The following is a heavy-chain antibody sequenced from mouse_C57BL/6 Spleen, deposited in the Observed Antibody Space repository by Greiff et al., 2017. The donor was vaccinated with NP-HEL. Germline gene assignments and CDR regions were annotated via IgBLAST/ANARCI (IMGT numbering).Heavy chain of an antibody. CDR2: IDPSDSYT. J-gene: IGHJ1*03. Sequence: VQLQQSGAELVMPGASVKLSCKASGYTFTSYWMHWVKQRPGQGLEWIGEIDPSDSYTNYNQKFKGKSTLTVDKSSSTAYMKLSSLTSEDSAVYYCARADYYGSSLWYFDVWGTGTTVTVSS. V-gene: IGHV1-69*01. CDR3: ARADYYGSSLWYFDV. D-gene: IGHD1-1*01. CDR1: GYTFTSYW.